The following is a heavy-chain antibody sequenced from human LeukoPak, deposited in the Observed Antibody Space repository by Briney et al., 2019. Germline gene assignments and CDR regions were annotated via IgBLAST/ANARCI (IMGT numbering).Heavy chain of an antibody. J-gene: IGHJ4*02. Sequence: GGSLRLSCAASGFTFSSYGMHWVRQAPGKGLEGVAFIQYDGSNKYYADSVKGRFTISRDNSKNTLYLQMNSLRVEDSAVYYCTRRGAVAGTLDYWGQGTLVTVSS. D-gene: IGHD6-19*01. CDR3: TRRGAVAGTLDY. CDR2: IQYDGSNK. CDR1: GFTFSSYG. V-gene: IGHV3-30*02.